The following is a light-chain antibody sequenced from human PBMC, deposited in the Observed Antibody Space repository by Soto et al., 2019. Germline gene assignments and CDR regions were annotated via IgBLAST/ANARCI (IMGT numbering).Light chain of an antibody. CDR3: QQSHGIPYT. CDR1: QTSSTY. Sequence: DIQMTQSPSSLSASVGDRVTITCRASQTSSTYLNWYQQKPGKAPKLLIYAASTLQSGVPSRFSGSGSGTDFTLTINSLQPEDFATYYCQQSHGIPYTFGQGTKQEIK. V-gene: IGKV1-39*01. CDR2: AAS. J-gene: IGKJ2*01.